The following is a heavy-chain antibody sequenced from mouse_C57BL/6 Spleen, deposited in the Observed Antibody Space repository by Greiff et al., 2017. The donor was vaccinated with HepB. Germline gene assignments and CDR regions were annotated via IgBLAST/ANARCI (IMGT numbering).Heavy chain of an antibody. Sequence: QVQLKESGAELARPGASVKLSCKASGYTFTSYGISWVKQRTGQGLEWIGEIYPRSGNTYYNEKFKGKATLTADKSSSTAYMELRSLTSEDSAVYFCARCDYDVRYAMDYWGQGTSVTVSS. J-gene: IGHJ4*01. CDR2: IYPRSGNT. D-gene: IGHD2-4*01. CDR1: GYTFTSYG. V-gene: IGHV1-81*01. CDR3: ARCDYDVRYAMDY.